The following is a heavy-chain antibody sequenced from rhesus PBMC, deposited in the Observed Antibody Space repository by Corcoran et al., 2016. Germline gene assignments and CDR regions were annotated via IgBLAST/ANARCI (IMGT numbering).Heavy chain of an antibody. Sequence: QVQLQESGPGVVKPSETLSLTCAVSGGSISGYYLWSWIRQPPGKGLEWIGYIYGGSGRTNYNPSLKNRVTISKDTSKNQFSLKLSSVTAADTAVYYCARDPYWGDYYSRGDYWGPGVLVTVSS. J-gene: IGHJ4*01. V-gene: IGHV4-106*01. CDR2: IYGGSGRT. D-gene: IGHD3-34*01. CDR3: ARDPYWGDYYSRGDY. CDR1: GGSISGYYL.